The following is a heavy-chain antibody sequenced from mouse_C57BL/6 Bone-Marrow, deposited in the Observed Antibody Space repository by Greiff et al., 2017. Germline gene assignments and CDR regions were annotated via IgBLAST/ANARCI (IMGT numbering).Heavy chain of an antibody. D-gene: IGHD1-1*01. V-gene: IGHV1-64*01. J-gene: IGHJ2*01. CDR3: ARRDYYGSSSHFDY. Sequence: QVQLQQPGAELVKPGASVKLSCKASGYTFTSYWMHWVKQRPGQGLEWIGMIHPNSGSTNYNEKFKSKATLTVDKSSSTPYMQLSSLTSEDSAVYNCARRDYYGSSSHFDYWGQGTTLTVSS. CDR2: IHPNSGST. CDR1: GYTFTSYW.